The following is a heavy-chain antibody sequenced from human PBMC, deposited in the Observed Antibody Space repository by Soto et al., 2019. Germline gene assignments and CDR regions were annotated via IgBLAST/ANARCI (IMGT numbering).Heavy chain of an antibody. Sequence: GGSLRLSCVASGFTFSDYSVSWVRQAPGRGLEWLSSISSSTFTHYADSVKGRFTISRDNAKSSLYLQMNSLRAEDTAVYYCAAPYSTGHRLLGYWGQGTLVTVSS. CDR1: GFTFSDYS. D-gene: IGHD6-19*01. CDR2: ISSSTFT. V-gene: IGHV3-21*01. CDR3: AAPYSTGHRLLGY. J-gene: IGHJ4*02.